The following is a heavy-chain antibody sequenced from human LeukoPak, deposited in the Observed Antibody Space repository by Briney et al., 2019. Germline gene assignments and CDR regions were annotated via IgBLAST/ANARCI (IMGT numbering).Heavy chain of an antibody. J-gene: IGHJ4*02. V-gene: IGHV3-7*01. CDR1: GFTSSSYW. CDR3: ARDQGPYGDYYFDY. CDR2: IKQDGSEK. Sequence: GGSLRLSCAASGFTSSSYWMSWVRQAPGKGLEWVANIKQDGSEKYYVDSVKGRFTISRDNAKNSLYLQMNSLRAEDTAVYYCARDQGPYGDYYFDYWGQGTLVTVSS. D-gene: IGHD4-17*01.